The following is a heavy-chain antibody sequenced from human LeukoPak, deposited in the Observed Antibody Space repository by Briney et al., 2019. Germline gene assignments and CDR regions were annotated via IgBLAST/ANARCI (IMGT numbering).Heavy chain of an antibody. D-gene: IGHD3-22*01. J-gene: IGHJ4*02. V-gene: IGHV1-18*03. Sequence: ASVKVSCKTSDYTFTNYGVTWVRQGPGQGLEWMGWINTYNGDTHYAHKFQDRVTMTTDTSTSTAYMELRNLTSDDMAVYYCARGPYYYDSSGYIDYWGQGTLVTVSS. CDR1: DYTFTNYG. CDR3: ARGPYYYDSSGYIDY. CDR2: INTYNGDT.